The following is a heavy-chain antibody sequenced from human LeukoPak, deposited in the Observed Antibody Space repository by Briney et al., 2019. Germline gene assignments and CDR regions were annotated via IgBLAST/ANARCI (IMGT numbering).Heavy chain of an antibody. V-gene: IGHV3-53*01. J-gene: IGHJ6*02. CDR2: IYSGGST. D-gene: IGHD2-2*01. CDR1: GFTVSSNY. Sequence: GSLRLSCAASGFTVSSNYMSWVRQAPGKGLEWVSVIYSGGSTYYADSVKGRFTISRDNSKNTLYLQMNSLRAEDTAVYYCARDRVVPAAMRYYYYYYGMDVWGQGTTVTVSS. CDR3: ARDRVVPAAMRYYYYYYGMDV.